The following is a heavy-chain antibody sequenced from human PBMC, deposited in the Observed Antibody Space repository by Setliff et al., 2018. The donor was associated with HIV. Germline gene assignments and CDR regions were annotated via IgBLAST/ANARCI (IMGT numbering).Heavy chain of an antibody. J-gene: IGHJ5*02. D-gene: IGHD1-26*01. CDR3: ARGNIGDSGSSFGNWFDP. Sequence: GASVKVSCKASGGTFTTITWVRQAPGQGLEWMGGVIPMYNTETYAQKFQDRITITTDESTSTSYMELRSLRSEETAIYYCARGNIGDSGSSFGNWFDPWGQGTLVTVSS. V-gene: IGHV1-69*05. CDR1: GGTFTT. CDR2: VIPMYNTE.